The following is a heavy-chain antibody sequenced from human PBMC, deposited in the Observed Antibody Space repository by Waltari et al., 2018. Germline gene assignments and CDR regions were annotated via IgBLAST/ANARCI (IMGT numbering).Heavy chain of an antibody. CDR3: AKVFVEYYDSSGSNRGSDFDY. CDR2: ISGSGGST. Sequence: EVQLLESGGGLVQPGGSLRLSCAASGFTFSSYAMSWVRQPPGKGLEWVSAISGSGGSTYYADSVKGRFTISRDNSKNTLYLQMNSLRAEDTAVYYCAKVFVEYYDSSGSNRGSDFDYWGQGTLVTVSS. D-gene: IGHD3-22*01. J-gene: IGHJ4*02. CDR1: GFTFSSYA. V-gene: IGHV3-23*01.